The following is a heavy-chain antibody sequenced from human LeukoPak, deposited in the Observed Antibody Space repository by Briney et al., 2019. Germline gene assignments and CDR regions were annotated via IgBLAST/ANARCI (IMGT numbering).Heavy chain of an antibody. CDR2: IYYSGST. J-gene: IGHJ1*01. CDR3: ARRRTISNFQH. V-gene: IGHV4-39*01. Sequence: SETLSLTCTVSGGSISSSSYYWGWIRQPPGKGLEWIGSIYYSGSTYYNPSLKSRVTISVDTSKNQFSLKLSSVTAADTAVYYCARRRTISNFQHWGQGTLVPVSS. D-gene: IGHD3-3*02. CDR1: GGSISSSSYY.